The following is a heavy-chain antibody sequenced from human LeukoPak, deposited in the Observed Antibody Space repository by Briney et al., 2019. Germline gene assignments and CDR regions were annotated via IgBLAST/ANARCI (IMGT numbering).Heavy chain of an antibody. Sequence: PSQTLSLTCTVSGGSISSGDYYWSWIRQPPGKGLEWIGYIYYSGSTYYNPSLKSRVTISVDTSKNQFPLKLSSATASDTAVYYCASRVRGAPSAYFQHWGQGTLVTVSS. CDR2: IYYSGST. J-gene: IGHJ1*01. CDR3: ASRVRGAPSAYFQH. CDR1: GGSISSGDYY. V-gene: IGHV4-30-4*01. D-gene: IGHD3-10*01.